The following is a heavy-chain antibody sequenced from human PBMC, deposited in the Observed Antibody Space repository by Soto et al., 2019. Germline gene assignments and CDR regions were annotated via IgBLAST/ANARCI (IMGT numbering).Heavy chain of an antibody. V-gene: IGHV3-9*01. J-gene: IGHJ4*02. D-gene: IGHD3-3*01. CDR1: GFTFDDYA. CDR3: AKVHLRFLEWLSLDY. CDR2: ISWNSGSI. Sequence: EVQLVESGGGLVQPGRSLRLSCAASGFTFDDYAMHWVRQAPGKGLEWVSGISWNSGSIGYADSVKGRFTISRDNAKNSLYLQMNSLRAEDTALYYCAKVHLRFLEWLSLDYWGQGTLVTVSS.